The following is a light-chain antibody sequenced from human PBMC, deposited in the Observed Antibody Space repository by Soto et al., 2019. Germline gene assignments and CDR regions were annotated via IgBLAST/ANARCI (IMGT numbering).Light chain of an antibody. CDR1: QSVTNSF. Sequence: EIVLTQSPGTLSLSPGERATLSCRASQSVTNSFLAWYLQKPGQAPRLLIHGASSRATGIPDRFSGSGSGTDFTLTISRLEPEDFAVYYCQQYGGSPLTFGGGTKVEIK. J-gene: IGKJ4*01. CDR2: GAS. CDR3: QQYGGSPLT. V-gene: IGKV3-20*01.